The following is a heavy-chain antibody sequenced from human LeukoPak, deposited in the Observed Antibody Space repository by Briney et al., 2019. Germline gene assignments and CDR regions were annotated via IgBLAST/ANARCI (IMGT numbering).Heavy chain of an antibody. CDR1: GFTFSSYW. CDR3: STDRWGSGSFPRMDV. D-gene: IGHD3-10*01. Sequence: GGSLRLSCAASGFTFSSYWMSWVRQAPGKGPEWVANIKQDGSEKYYVDSVKGRFTISRDNAKNSLYLQMNSLRAEDTAVYYCSTDRWGSGSFPRMDVWGQGTTVTVSS. CDR2: IKQDGSEK. V-gene: IGHV3-7*03. J-gene: IGHJ6*02.